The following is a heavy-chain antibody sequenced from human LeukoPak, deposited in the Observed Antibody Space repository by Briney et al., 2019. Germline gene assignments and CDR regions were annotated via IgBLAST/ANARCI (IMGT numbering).Heavy chain of an antibody. CDR2: IYRGDSYT. J-gene: IGHJ4*02. CDR3: ARHWVNCGGGCTLDYFDY. D-gene: IGHD2-21*02. CDR1: GYSFTSYW. V-gene: IGHV5-51*01. Sequence: GESLKISCKGSGYSFTSYWIGWVRQMPGKGLEWMEIIYRGDSYTRYSLSFQGQVTISAAKSISTAYLQWSILEAADTAMYYCARHWVNCGGGCTLDYFDYWGQGTLVSVSS.